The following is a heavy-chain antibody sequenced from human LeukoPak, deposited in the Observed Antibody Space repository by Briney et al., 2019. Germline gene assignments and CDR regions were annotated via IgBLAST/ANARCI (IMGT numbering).Heavy chain of an antibody. CDR2: IGSSGSAGGNI. V-gene: IGHV3-48*02. Sequence: GGSLRLSCAASGFSFSGFGMNWVRQAPGKGLEWISYIGSSGSAGGNIYYAVSVKGRFTVSRDNAKDSLFLQMNSLQDADTAVYYCARAPTPYFTYYMDVWGKGSTVTVSS. J-gene: IGHJ6*03. CDR3: ARAPTPYFTYYMDV. CDR1: GFSFSGFG. D-gene: IGHD2-21*01.